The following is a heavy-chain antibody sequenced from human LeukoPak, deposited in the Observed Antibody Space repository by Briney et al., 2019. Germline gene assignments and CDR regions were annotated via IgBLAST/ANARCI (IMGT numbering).Heavy chain of an antibody. CDR3: RIRGPYIAAAGVRAFDI. D-gene: IGHD6-13*01. J-gene: IGHJ3*02. CDR2: IYYSGST. V-gene: IGHV4-39*01. Sequence: PSETLSLTCTVSGGSISGSSYYWGWIRQPPGKGLEWIESIYYSGSTYYNPSLKSRVTISVDTSKNQFSLKLSSVTAADTAVYYCRIRGPYIAAAGVRAFDIWGQGTMVTVSS. CDR1: GGSISGSSYY.